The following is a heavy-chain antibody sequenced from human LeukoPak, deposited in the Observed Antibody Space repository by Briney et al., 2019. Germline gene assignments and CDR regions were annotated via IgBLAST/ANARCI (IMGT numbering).Heavy chain of an antibody. V-gene: IGHV3-15*01. J-gene: IGHJ6*02. D-gene: IGHD1-26*01. CDR1: GFTFSNAW. CDR3: TTAEWELPPIHYYYYGMDV. Sequence: PGGSLRLSCAASGFTFSNAWMSWVRQAPGKGLEWVGRIKSKTDGGTTDYAAPVKGRFTISRDDSKNTLYLQMNSLKTEDTAVYYCTTAEWELPPIHYYYYGMDVWGQGTTVTVSS. CDR2: IKSKTDGGTT.